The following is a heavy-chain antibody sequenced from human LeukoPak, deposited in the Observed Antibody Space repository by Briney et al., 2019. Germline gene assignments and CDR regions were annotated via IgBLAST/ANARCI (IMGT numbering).Heavy chain of an antibody. CDR3: ARKGGEEWLDAFDI. J-gene: IGHJ3*02. CDR1: GFKFSSYE. V-gene: IGHV3-48*03. D-gene: IGHD6-19*01. Sequence: GGSLRLSCAASGFKFSSYEMNWVRQAPGKGLEWVSYISESGGNIYYTDSVKGRFTVSRDNSKNSMYLQMNSLRAEDTAFYYCARKGGEEWLDAFDIWGQGTVITVSS. CDR2: ISESGGNI.